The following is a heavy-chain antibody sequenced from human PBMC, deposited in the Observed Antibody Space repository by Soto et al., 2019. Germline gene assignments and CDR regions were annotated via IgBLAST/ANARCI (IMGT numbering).Heavy chain of an antibody. CDR1: GFTFDDYT. CDR2: ISWDGGST. Sequence: GGSLRLSCAASGFTFDDYTMHWVRQAPGKGLEWVSLISWDGGSTYYADSVKGRFTISRDNSKNSLYLQMNSLRTEDTALYYCAKDIVDTAMVGLRDYYYYYGMDVWGQGTTVTVSS. CDR3: AKDIVDTAMVGLRDYYYYYGMDV. V-gene: IGHV3-43*01. J-gene: IGHJ6*02. D-gene: IGHD5-18*01.